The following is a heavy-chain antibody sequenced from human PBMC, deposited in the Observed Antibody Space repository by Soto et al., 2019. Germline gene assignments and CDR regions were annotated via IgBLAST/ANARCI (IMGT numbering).Heavy chain of an antibody. J-gene: IGHJ5*02. CDR2: IYHSGST. CDR1: GGSISSGGYS. D-gene: IGHD6-19*01. CDR3: ARHGQLCSRGWYLILFVP. Sequence: PSETLSLTCAVSGGSISSGGYSWSWIRQPPGKGLEWIGYIYHSGSTYYNPSLKSRVTISVDTSKNQFSLKLSSVTAADTAVYYCARHGQLCSRGWYLILFVPWGEGPLVTVSP. V-gene: IGHV4-30-2*01.